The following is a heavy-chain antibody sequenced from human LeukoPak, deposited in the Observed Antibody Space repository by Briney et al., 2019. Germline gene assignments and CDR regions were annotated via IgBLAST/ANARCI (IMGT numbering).Heavy chain of an antibody. CDR2: TRNKANSYIT. D-gene: IGHD1-26*01. V-gene: IGHV3-72*01. CDR1: GFTFSDHF. CDR3: ASIRGTFGY. Sequence: GGSLRLSCAASGFTFSDHFLDWVRQAPGKGLEWVGRTRNKANSYITEYAASVKGRFTISRDDSKNSLYVQMSSLKTGDTAMYYCASIRGTFGYWGQGTLVTVSS. J-gene: IGHJ4*02.